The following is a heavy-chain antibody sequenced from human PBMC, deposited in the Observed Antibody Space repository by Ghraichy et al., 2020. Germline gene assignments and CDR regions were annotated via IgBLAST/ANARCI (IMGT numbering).Heavy chain of an antibody. D-gene: IGHD2-15*01. V-gene: IGHV3-23*01. CDR2: ISGSGGST. J-gene: IGHJ6*02. Sequence: GESLNISCAASGFTFSSYAMSWVRQAPGKGLEWVSAISGSGGSTYYADSVKGRFTISRDNSKNTLYLQMNSLRAEDTAVYYCAKGYCSGGSCYSYYYYGMDVWGQGTTVTVSS. CDR3: AKGYCSGGSCYSYYYYGMDV. CDR1: GFTFSSYA.